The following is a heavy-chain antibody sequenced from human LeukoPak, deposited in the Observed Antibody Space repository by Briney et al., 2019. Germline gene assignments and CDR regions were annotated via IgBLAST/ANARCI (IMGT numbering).Heavy chain of an antibody. V-gene: IGHV3-30*18. D-gene: IGHD1-26*01. CDR2: ISYDGNTI. CDR1: GFSFSSYG. Sequence: PGRSLRLSCAASGFSFSSYGMHWVRQAPSKGLEWLTVISYDGNTIYYADSVKGRFTISRDNSKNTLYLQMNSLRIEDTAVYYCAKDLSVVGAHDSFDVWGQGTMVTVSS. CDR3: AKDLSVVGAHDSFDV. J-gene: IGHJ3*01.